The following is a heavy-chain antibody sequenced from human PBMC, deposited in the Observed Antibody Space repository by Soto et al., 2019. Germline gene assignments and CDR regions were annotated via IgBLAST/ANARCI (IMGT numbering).Heavy chain of an antibody. CDR1: GGTFSSYT. J-gene: IGHJ4*02. V-gene: IGHV1-69*04. D-gene: IGHD6-19*01. Sequence: SVKVSCKASGGTFSSYTISWVRQAPGQGLEWMGRIIPILGIANYAQKFQGRVTITADKSTSTAYMELSSLRSEDTAVYYCARDSIAVAGTFDYWGQGTLVTVSS. CDR3: ARDSIAVAGTFDY. CDR2: IIPILGIA.